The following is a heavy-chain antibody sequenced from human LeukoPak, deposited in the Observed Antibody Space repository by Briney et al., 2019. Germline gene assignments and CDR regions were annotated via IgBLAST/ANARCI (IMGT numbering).Heavy chain of an antibody. CDR2: ISGSGGST. D-gene: IGHD6-13*01. CDR3: AKTKYSSSWYYFDY. J-gene: IGHJ4*02. V-gene: IGHV3-23*01. CDR1: GFTFSSYG. Sequence: GGSLRLSCAASGFTFSSYGMSWVRQAPGKGLEWVSAISGSGGSTYYADSVKGRFTISRDNSKNTLYLQMNSLRAEDTAVYYCAKTKYSSSWYYFDYWGQGTLVNVSS.